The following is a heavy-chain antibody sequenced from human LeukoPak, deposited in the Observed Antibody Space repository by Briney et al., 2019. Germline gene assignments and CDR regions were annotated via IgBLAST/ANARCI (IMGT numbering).Heavy chain of an antibody. CDR3: ARELYGDYDLGFDY. V-gene: IGHV3-53*05. J-gene: IGHJ4*02. Sequence: GGSLRLSCAASGFTVSSNYMSWVRQAPGKGLEWVSVIYSGGSTYYADSVKGRFTISRDNSKNTLYLQMNSLRAEDTAVYYCARELYGDYDLGFDYWGQGTLVTVSS. CDR1: GFTVSSNY. CDR2: IYSGGST. D-gene: IGHD4-17*01.